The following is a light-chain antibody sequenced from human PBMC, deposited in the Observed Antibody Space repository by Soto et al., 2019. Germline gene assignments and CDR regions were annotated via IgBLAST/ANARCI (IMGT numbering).Light chain of an antibody. Sequence: DIQMTQSPSTLSASIGDRVTITCRASQSISTWLAWYQHKPGKAPNLLIYKASSLDSGVQPRFSGSGSGTQFTLTISSLQPDDFATYYCQQYRDYPWTFGQGTKVEIK. V-gene: IGKV1-5*03. CDR3: QQYRDYPWT. J-gene: IGKJ1*01. CDR2: KAS. CDR1: QSISTW.